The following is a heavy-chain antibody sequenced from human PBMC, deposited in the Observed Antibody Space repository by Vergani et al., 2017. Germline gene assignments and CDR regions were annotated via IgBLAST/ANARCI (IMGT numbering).Heavy chain of an antibody. CDR3: ARLGYCSSTSCPDDAFDI. CDR1: GDSISSYY. D-gene: IGHD2-2*01. CDR2: IYYSGST. Sequence: QVQLQESGPGLVKPSETLSLTCTVSGDSISSYYWSWIRQPPGKGLEWIGYIYYSGSTNYNPSLKSRVTISVDTSKNQFSLKLSSVTAADTAVYYCARLGYCSSTSCPDDAFDIWGQGTMVTVSS. J-gene: IGHJ3*02. V-gene: IGHV4-59*01.